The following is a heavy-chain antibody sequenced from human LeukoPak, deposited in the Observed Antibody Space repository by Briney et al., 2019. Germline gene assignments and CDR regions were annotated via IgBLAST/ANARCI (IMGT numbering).Heavy chain of an antibody. D-gene: IGHD3-10*01. J-gene: IGHJ4*02. Sequence: SETLSLTCAVSGGSIRSSSYYWAWIRQPPGKGLEWIMSMYYSGSRYYNWSLRSRITVSAGTSKNQLSLKLSSVTAADTAVYYCARVDQRGLLWSFSQYYFDYWGQGTLVTVSS. CDR2: MYYSGSR. CDR3: ARVDQRGLLWSFSQYYFDY. V-gene: IGHV4-39*01. CDR1: GGSIRSSSYY.